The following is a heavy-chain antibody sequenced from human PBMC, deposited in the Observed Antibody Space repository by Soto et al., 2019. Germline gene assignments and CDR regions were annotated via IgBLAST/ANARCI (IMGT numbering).Heavy chain of an antibody. CDR3: ASNSGWYFGPRLGGMDV. D-gene: IGHD6-19*01. CDR1: GYTFTGYD. J-gene: IGHJ6*02. V-gene: IGHV1-2*04. Sequence: GASVKVSCKASGYTFTGYDMHWVRQAPGQGLEWMGWINPNSGGTNYAQKFQGWVTMTRDTSISTAYMELSRLRSDDTAVYYCASNSGWYFGPRLGGMDVWGQGTTVTVSS. CDR2: INPNSGGT.